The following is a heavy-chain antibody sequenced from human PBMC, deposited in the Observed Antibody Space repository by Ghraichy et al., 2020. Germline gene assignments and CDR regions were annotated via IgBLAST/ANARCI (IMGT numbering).Heavy chain of an antibody. D-gene: IGHD5-24*01. CDR1: GGSISSSDYY. CDR2: ICYTVST. CDR3: ARTLRWLQFIDY. J-gene: IGHJ4*02. V-gene: IGHV4-39*01. Sequence: SETLSLTCTVSGGSISSSDYYWGWIRQPPGKGLEWIGNICYTVSTDYNPSLKSRVTMSLDTSKNQFSLNLWSLTAADTAVYYCARTLRWLQFIDYWDQGILVTVSS.